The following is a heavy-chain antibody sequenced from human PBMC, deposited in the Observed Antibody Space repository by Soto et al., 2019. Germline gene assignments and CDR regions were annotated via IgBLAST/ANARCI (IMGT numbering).Heavy chain of an antibody. V-gene: IGHV4-59*01. CDR3: ARERRVYGSGTGYYYYGMDV. CDR1: GGSISSYY. D-gene: IGHD3-10*01. CDR2: IYYSGST. Sequence: SETLSLTCTVSGGSISSYYWSWIRQPPGKGLEWIGYIYYSGSTNYNPSLKSRVTISVDTSKNQFSLKLSSVTAADTAVYYCARERRVYGSGTGYYYYGMDVWGQGTTVTVSS. J-gene: IGHJ6*02.